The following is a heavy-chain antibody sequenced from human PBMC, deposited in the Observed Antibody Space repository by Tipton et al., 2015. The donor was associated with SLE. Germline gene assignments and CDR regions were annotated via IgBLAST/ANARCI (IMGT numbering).Heavy chain of an antibody. CDR1: GGSLSSSSYY. CDR3: VVAVGQLLLSY. Sequence: TLSLTCTVSGGSLSSSSYYWGWVRQPPGKGLEWIGSIYYSGSTYYNPSLKSRVTISVDTSKNQFSLKLSSVTAADTAVYYCVVAVGQLLLSYWGQGTLVTVSS. V-gene: IGHV4-39*01. D-gene: IGHD2-2*01. CDR2: IYYSGST. J-gene: IGHJ4*02.